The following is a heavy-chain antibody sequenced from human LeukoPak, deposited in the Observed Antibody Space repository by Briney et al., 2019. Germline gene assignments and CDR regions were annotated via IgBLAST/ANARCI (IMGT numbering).Heavy chain of an antibody. D-gene: IGHD6-19*01. CDR2: MSGSGGST. V-gene: IGHV3-23*01. J-gene: IGHJ4*02. CDR3: AKGVSGWPYYFDY. CDR1: GFTFSSYS. Sequence: GGSLRLSCRASGFTFSSYSMNWVRQAPGKGLEWVSAMSGSGGSTSADSVKGRFTISRDNSKNMLYLQMDSLRAEDTAVYYCAKGVSGWPYYFDYWGQGTLVTVSS.